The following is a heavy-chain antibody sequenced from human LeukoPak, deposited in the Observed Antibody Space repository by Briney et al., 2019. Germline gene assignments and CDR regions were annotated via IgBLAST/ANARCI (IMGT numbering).Heavy chain of an antibody. CDR1: GFSVSSNY. CDR2: IYIGANT. D-gene: IGHD2-2*01. Sequence: GGPLRLSCVASGFSVSSNYMNWVRQSPGKGLKWVSGIYIGANTNFADSVSDPFTISRDDSKNTLFVQMNSLRAEDTAVYYCARSTPVPGVATFDIWGQGTMVTVSS. J-gene: IGHJ3*02. V-gene: IGHV3-53*01. CDR3: ARSTPVPGVATFDI.